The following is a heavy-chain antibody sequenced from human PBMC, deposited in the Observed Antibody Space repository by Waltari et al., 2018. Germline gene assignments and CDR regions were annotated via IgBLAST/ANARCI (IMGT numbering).Heavy chain of an antibody. CDR1: GYSISSGYY. CDR3: ASSNYYDSQGYFDL. CDR2: IYHSGST. Sequence: QVQLQESGPGLVKPSETLSLTCAVSGYSISSGYYWGWIRQPPGKGLEWIGSIYHSGSTYYNPALTSRVTISVDTAKNQFSLKLSSVTAADTAVYYCASSNYYDSQGYFDLWGRGTLVTVSS. J-gene: IGHJ2*01. D-gene: IGHD3-22*01. V-gene: IGHV4-38-2*01.